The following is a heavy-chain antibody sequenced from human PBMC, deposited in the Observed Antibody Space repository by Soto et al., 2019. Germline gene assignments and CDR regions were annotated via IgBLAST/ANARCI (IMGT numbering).Heavy chain of an antibody. CDR1: GYSFTIYW. V-gene: IGHV5-51*01. CDR3: ARTSMVRGVPDAFDI. D-gene: IGHD3-10*01. CDR2: IYPGDSDT. Sequence: PGESLKISCNGSGYSFTIYWIGWVRQMPGKGLEWMGIIYPGDSDTRYSPSFQGQVTISADKSISTAYLQWSSLKASDTAMYYCARTSMVRGVPDAFDIWGQGTMVTVSS. J-gene: IGHJ3*02.